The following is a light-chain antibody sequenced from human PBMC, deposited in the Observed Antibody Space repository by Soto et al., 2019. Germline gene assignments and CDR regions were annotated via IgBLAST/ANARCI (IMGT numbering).Light chain of an antibody. Sequence: FVVTQTPYTLSLSPGEGVTLSCRASQGIGDTLAVYQHKPGQAPRLLIYGASSRATGIPVRFSGSGSGTEFTLTICILQSEDFAVYYCQQYNKWPRTVGHGTKVDIK. CDR2: GAS. CDR3: QQYNKWPRT. J-gene: IGKJ1*01. CDR1: QGIGDT. V-gene: IGKV3-15*01.